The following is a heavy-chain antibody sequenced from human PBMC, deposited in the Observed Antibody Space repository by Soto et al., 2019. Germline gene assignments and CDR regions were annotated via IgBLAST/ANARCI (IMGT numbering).Heavy chain of an antibody. Sequence: SETLSLTCAVSGYSISSGYYWGWIRQPPGKGLEWIGSIYHSGSTYYNPSLKSRVTISVDTSKNQFSLKLSSVTAADTAVYYCARVTXSHYYGSGSYYNGLFDPWGQGTLVIVSS. CDR3: ARVTXSHYYGSGSYYNGLFDP. D-gene: IGHD3-10*01. V-gene: IGHV4-38-2*01. CDR1: GYSISSGYY. CDR2: IYHSGST. J-gene: IGHJ5*02.